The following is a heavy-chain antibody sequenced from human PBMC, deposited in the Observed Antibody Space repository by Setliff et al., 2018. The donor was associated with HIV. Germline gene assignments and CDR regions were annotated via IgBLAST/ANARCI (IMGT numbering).Heavy chain of an antibody. D-gene: IGHD3-9*01. Sequence: ASVKVSCKASGYTFTGYFMHWVRQAPGQGLEWMAWINPNSGDTNYAQKFQGRVTMTRGASLSTVYMEVNRLRSDDSAVYYCARIDPTAYHYHMDVWGKGTTVTVSS. CDR3: ARIDPTAYHYHMDV. CDR1: GYTFTGYF. CDR2: INPNSGDT. J-gene: IGHJ6*03. V-gene: IGHV1-2*02.